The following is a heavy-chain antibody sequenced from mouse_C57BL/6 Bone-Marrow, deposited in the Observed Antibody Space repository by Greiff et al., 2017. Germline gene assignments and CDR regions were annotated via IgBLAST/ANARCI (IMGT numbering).Heavy chain of an antibody. CDR3: TTRLLRPYFNY. J-gene: IGHJ2*01. D-gene: IGHD1-2*01. CDR2: IDPENGDT. CDR1: GFNIKDDY. Sequence: VQLKESGAELVRPGASVKLSCTASGFNIKDDYMHWVKQRPEQGLEWIGWIDPENGDTEYASKFQGKATITADTSSNTAYLQLSSLTSEDTAVYYCTTRLLRPYFNYWGQGTTLTVSS. V-gene: IGHV14-4*01.